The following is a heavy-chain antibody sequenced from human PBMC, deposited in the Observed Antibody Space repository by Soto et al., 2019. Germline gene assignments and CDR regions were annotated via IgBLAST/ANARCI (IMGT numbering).Heavy chain of an antibody. V-gene: IGHV6-1*01. D-gene: IGHD6-19*01. CDR2: TYYRSKWYN. CDR1: GDRVSSNSAA. J-gene: IGHJ3*02. CDR3: ARXGNSSGWWSIDAFDI. Sequence: SQTLSLTCAISGDRVSSNSAAWNWIRQSPSRGLEWLGRTYYRSKWYNDYAVSVKSRITINPDTSKNQFSLQLNSVTPEDTAVYYCARXGNSSGWWSIDAFDIWGQRTMVTVSS.